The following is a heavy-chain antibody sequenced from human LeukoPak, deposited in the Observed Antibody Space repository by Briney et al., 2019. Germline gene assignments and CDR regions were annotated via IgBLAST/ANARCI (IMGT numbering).Heavy chain of an antibody. CDR2: INHSGST. V-gene: IGHV4-38-2*01. J-gene: IGHJ5*02. D-gene: IGHD3-10*02. Sequence: SETLSLTCSFSGYSISSGYYWGWIRQPPGQGLEWIGEINHSGSTNYNPSLKSRVTISVDTSKNQFSLKLSSVTAADTAVYYCARLVVGVRGVIITRRGTKRFDPWGQGTLATVSS. CDR1: GYSISSGYY. CDR3: ARLVVGVRGVIITRRGTKRFDP.